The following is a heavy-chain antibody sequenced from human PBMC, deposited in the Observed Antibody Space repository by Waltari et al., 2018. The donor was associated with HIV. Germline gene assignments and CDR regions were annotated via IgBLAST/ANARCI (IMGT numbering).Heavy chain of an antibody. CDR2: IITVLHTA. Sequence: QVRLVQSGAEVKKPGSSVKISCKDSGDTFSSNAVTWVRQAPGQGLEWMGRIITVLHTADYAQKFQGRVTITVDRSTATVYMELSSLRSDDTAVYYCARGRGIHLGMDVWGQGTTVTVSS. V-gene: IGHV1-69*04. D-gene: IGHD5-12*01. J-gene: IGHJ6*02. CDR1: GDTFSSNA. CDR3: ARGRGIHLGMDV.